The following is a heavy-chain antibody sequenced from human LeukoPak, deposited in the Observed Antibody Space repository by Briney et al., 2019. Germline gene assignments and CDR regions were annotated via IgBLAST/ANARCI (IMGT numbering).Heavy chain of an antibody. J-gene: IGHJ4*02. CDR3: ARSMDIVVEVAATPADY. D-gene: IGHD2-15*01. CDR2: ISAYSGNT. CDR1: GYTFTNYG. V-gene: IGHV1-18*01. Sequence: ASVKVFCKASGYTFTNYGISWVRQAPGQGLEWMGWISAYSGNTNYAQKLQGRVTMTTDTSTSTAYMELRSLRSDDTAVYYCARSMDIVVEVAATPADYWGQGTLVTVSS.